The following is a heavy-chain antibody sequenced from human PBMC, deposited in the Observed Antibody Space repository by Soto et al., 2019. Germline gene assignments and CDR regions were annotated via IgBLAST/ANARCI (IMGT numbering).Heavy chain of an antibody. V-gene: IGHV4-59*08. CDR2: IYSSGRT. D-gene: IGHD3-3*01. CDR1: GGSIGSYY. Sequence: QVQLQESGPGLVKPSETLSLTCSVSGGSIGSYYWSWIRQPPGKGLEWIGYIYSSGRTNYNPSLKSRVTISVDTSKNQFSLKLSSVTAADTAVYYCARGGWRQIDYWGQGTLVTVSS. CDR3: ARGGWRQIDY. J-gene: IGHJ4*02.